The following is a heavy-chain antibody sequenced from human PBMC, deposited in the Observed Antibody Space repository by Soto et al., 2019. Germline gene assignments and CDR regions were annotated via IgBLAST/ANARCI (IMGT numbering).Heavy chain of an antibody. CDR1: GYTFTDNH. CDR2: INPKSGDT. CDR3: ARKQYGDYIRWWLGP. D-gene: IGHD4-17*01. J-gene: IGHJ5*02. Sequence: ASVKVSCKASGYTFTDNHVHWLRRAPGQDFEWMGWINPKSGDTKYAQKFQGRVTMTRDTPIDTAYMEVTSLTSDDTATYYCARKQYGDYIRWWLGPLGQRTLVTVSS. V-gene: IGHV1-2*02.